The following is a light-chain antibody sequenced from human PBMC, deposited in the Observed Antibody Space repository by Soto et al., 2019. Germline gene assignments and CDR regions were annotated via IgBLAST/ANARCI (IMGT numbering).Light chain of an antibody. CDR1: QSISSY. J-gene: IGKJ1*01. CDR3: QHYNIYPWT. Sequence: DIQMTQSPSTLSASVGDRVTITFRASQSISSYLAWYQQKPGRAPKLLIYDASSLQSGVPSSFSGSGSGTEFTLTISSLQPDDFATYYCQHYNIYPWTFGQGTKVDIK. V-gene: IGKV1-5*01. CDR2: DAS.